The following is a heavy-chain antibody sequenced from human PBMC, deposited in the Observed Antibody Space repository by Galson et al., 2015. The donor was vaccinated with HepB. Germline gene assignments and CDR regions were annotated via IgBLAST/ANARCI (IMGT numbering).Heavy chain of an antibody. CDR2: IHWNGVST. CDR1: GFTFDDHG. J-gene: IGHJ4*02. CDR3: ARDYWGSSSHPGFDY. V-gene: IGHV3-20*04. D-gene: IGHD6-6*01. Sequence: SLRLSCAASGFTFDDHGMNWVRQAPGKGLEWVSGIHWNGVSTGYADSVKGRFTISRDNAKNSLYLQMNSLRAEDTAVYYCARDYWGSSSHPGFDYWGQGTLVTVSS.